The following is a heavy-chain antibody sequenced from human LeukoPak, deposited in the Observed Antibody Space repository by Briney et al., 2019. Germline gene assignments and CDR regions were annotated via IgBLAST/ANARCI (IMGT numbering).Heavy chain of an antibody. D-gene: IGHD3-10*01. CDR1: GFTFSNAW. CDR2: IKSKTDGGTT. CDR3: TTVLALLWFGELSPL. J-gene: IGHJ4*02. Sequence: GSLRLSCAASGFTFSNAWMSWVRQAPGKGLEWVGRIKSKTDGGTTDYAAPVKGRFTISRDDSKNTLYLQMNSLKTEDTAVYYCTTVLALLWFGELSPLWGQGTLVTVSS. V-gene: IGHV3-15*01.